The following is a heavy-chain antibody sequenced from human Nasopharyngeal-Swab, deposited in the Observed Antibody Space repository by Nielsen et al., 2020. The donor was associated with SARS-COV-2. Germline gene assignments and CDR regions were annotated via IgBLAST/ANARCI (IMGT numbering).Heavy chain of an antibody. Sequence: GESLKISCAASGFSFSTFWMHWVRQVPGEGLVWVSRINTDGRRTNYAESVKGRFTISRDNVKNMLYLQMNNLRPEDTAVYYCARDLKAAAGPLFDYWGQGTLVTVSS. D-gene: IGHD6-13*01. V-gene: IGHV3-74*01. J-gene: IGHJ4*02. CDR2: INTDGRRT. CDR3: ARDLKAAAGPLFDY. CDR1: GFSFSTFW.